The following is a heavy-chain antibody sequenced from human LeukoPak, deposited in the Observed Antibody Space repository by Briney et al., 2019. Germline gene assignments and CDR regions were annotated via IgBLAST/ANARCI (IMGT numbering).Heavy chain of an antibody. J-gene: IGHJ6*03. CDR1: GFTFSSYG. CDR2: ISSNGNTI. D-gene: IGHD5-12*01. V-gene: IGHV3-48*04. Sequence: PGGSLRLSCAASGFTFSSYGMHWVRQAPGKGLEWVSYISSNGNTIYYADSVRGRFTISRDNAKRSLYLQMNSLRAEDTAVYYCARDLRVARDYYYMDVWGKGTTVTISS. CDR3: ARDLRVARDYYYMDV.